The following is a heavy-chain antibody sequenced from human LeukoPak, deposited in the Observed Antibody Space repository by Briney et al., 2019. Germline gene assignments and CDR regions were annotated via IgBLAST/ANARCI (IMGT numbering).Heavy chain of an antibody. CDR3: AREGAYCGGDCYSGWFDP. V-gene: IGHV4-59*01. CDR1: GGSISSYY. J-gene: IGHJ5*02. D-gene: IGHD2-21*02. Sequence: SETLSRTCTVSGGSISSYYWSWIRQPPGKGLEWIGYIYYSGSTNYNPSLKSRVTISVDTSKNQFSLKLSSVTAADTAVYYCAREGAYCGGDCYSGWFDPWGQGTLVTVSS. CDR2: IYYSGST.